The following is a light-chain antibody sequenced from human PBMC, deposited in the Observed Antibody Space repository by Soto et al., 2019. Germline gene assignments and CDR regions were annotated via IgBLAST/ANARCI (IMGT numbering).Light chain of an antibody. J-gene: IGKJ2*01. CDR2: GAS. CDR1: QSVSNSY. V-gene: IGKV3-20*01. CDR3: QQYGTSPHT. Sequence: EIVLTQSPGTLSLSPGERATLSRRASQSVSNSYLAWYQQKPGQAPSLLIYGASSRATGIPDRFSGSGSGTDFTLTISRLEPEDFAVYYCQQYGTSPHTFGQGTKLDI.